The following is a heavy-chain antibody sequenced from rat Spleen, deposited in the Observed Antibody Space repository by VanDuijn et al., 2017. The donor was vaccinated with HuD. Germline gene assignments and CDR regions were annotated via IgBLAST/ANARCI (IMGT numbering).Heavy chain of an antibody. Sequence: EVQLVETGGGLVQPGESLKLSCAASGFTFSDYYMAWVRQAPKKGLEWVAYISYDGSRTYYRDSVEGRFTISRDNAKSTLYLQMDGLRSEDTATYYCARHPVQPHWFAYWGQGTLVTVSS. CDR2: ISYDGSRT. J-gene: IGHJ3*01. V-gene: IGHV5-7*01. CDR1: GFTFSDYY. CDR3: ARHPVQPHWFAY. D-gene: IGHD1-5*01.